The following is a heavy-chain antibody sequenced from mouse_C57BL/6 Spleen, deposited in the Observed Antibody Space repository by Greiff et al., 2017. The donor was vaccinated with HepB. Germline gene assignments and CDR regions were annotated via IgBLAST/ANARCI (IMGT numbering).Heavy chain of an antibody. J-gene: IGHJ3*01. D-gene: IGHD2-12*01. Sequence: QVQLKESGAELARPGASVKLSCKASGYTFTSYGISWVKQRTGQGLEWIGEIYPRSGNTYYNEKFKGKATLTADKSSSTAYMELRSLTSEDSAVYFCARYDGGFAYWGQGTLVTVSA. CDR2: IYPRSGNT. V-gene: IGHV1-81*01. CDR3: ARYDGGFAY. CDR1: GYTFTSYG.